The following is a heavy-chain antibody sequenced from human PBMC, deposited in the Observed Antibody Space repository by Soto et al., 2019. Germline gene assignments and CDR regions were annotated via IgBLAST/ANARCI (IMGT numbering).Heavy chain of an antibody. D-gene: IGHD2-15*01. CDR2: IIPIFGTA. J-gene: IGHJ4*02. CDR1: GGTFSSYA. CDR3: AREYCSGGSCYCYFDY. V-gene: IGHV1-69*01. Sequence: QVQLVQSGAEVKKPGSSVKVSCKASGGTFSSYAISWVRQAPGQGLEWMGGIIPIFGTANYAQKFQGRVTITADESTRTGYRELSSLRSEDTAVYYCAREYCSGGSCYCYFDYWGQGTLVTVSS.